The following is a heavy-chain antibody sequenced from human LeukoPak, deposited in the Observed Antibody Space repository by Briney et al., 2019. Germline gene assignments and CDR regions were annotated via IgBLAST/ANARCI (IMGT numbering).Heavy chain of an antibody. Sequence: PGGSLRLSCAASGFTFSSYWMSWVRQAPGKGLEWVANIKQDGSEKYYVDSVKGRFTISRDNAKNSLYLQMNSLRAEDTAVYYCAEGYSYGRFDYWGQGTLVTVSS. CDR3: AEGYSYGRFDY. D-gene: IGHD5-18*01. CDR1: GFTFSSYW. CDR2: IKQDGSEK. V-gene: IGHV3-7*03. J-gene: IGHJ4*02.